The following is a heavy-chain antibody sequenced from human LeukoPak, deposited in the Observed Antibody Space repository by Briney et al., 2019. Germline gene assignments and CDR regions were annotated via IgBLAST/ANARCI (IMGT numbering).Heavy chain of an antibody. J-gene: IGHJ6*02. CDR3: ARGPGRAMYSSGWYRYGMDV. D-gene: IGHD6-19*01. Sequence: SETLSLTCAVYGGSFSGYYWSWIRQPPGKGLEWIGEINHSGSTYYNPSLKSRVTISVDTSKNQFSLKLSSVTAADTAVYYCARGPGRAMYSSGWYRYGMDVWGQGTTVTVSS. CDR1: GGSFSGYY. CDR2: INHSGST. V-gene: IGHV4-34*01.